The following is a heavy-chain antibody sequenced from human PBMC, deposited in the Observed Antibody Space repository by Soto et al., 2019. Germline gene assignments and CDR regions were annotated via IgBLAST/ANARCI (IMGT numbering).Heavy chain of an antibody. D-gene: IGHD3-22*01. CDR1: GFTFSSYA. V-gene: IGHV3-21*04. CDR2: ISSSSSYT. J-gene: IGHJ4*02. CDR3: ARETYHYDSSGDSTGYFDY. Sequence: GGSLRLSCAASGFTFSSYAMSWVRQAPGKGLEWVSAISSSSSYTNYADSVKGRFTISRDNAKNSLYLQMNSLRAEDTAVYYCARETYHYDSSGDSTGYFDYWGQGTLVTVSS.